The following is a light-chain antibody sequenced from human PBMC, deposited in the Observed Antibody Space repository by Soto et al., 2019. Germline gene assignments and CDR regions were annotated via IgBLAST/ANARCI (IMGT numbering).Light chain of an antibody. CDR1: QSVGSN. V-gene: IGKV3-20*01. CDR3: QQYGSSGT. Sequence: EIVVTQSPGTLSLSPVERATLSCRSSQSVGSNLAWYQQKPGQAPRLLISGASNRATGIPDRFSGSGSGTDFTLTISRLEPEDFAVYYCQQYGSSGTFGQGTKVDIK. J-gene: IGKJ1*01. CDR2: GAS.